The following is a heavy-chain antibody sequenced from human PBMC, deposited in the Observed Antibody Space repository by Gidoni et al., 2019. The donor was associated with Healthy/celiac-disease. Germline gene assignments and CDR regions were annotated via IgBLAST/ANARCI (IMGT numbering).Heavy chain of an antibody. J-gene: IGHJ3*02. Sequence: QVQLVQSGAEVTKPGASVKVSCKASGYTFTSYGISWVRQAPGQGLAWMGWISAYNGNTNYEQKLQGRVTMTTDTSTSTDYMELRSLRSDDTAVYYCARDSGFPGEDAFDIWGQGTMVTVSS. CDR3: ARDSGFPGEDAFDI. CDR2: ISAYNGNT. D-gene: IGHD3-10*01. CDR1: GYTFTSYG. V-gene: IGHV1-18*01.